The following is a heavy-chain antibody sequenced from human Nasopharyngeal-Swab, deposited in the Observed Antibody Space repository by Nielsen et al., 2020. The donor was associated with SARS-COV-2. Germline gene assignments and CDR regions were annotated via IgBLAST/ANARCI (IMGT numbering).Heavy chain of an antibody. J-gene: IGHJ6*03. Sequence: SQTLSLTCAVYGGSFSSSYWTWIRQPPGKGLEWIGDINHSGGTNYNPSLKSRVTISTDTSKNQFSLNLDSLSAADTATYYCATYSSTRKYYMEVWGTGTTVTVSS. V-gene: IGHV4-34*01. CDR1: GGSFSSSY. D-gene: IGHD6-13*01. CDR3: ATYSSTRKYYMEV. CDR2: INHSGGT.